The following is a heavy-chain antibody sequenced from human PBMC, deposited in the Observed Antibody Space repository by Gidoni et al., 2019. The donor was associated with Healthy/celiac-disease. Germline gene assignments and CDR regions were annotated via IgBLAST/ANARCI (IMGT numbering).Heavy chain of an antibody. D-gene: IGHD3-10*01. Sequence: EVQLVESGGGLVQPGRSLSLSCAASGFTFDDYAMHWVRQAPGKGLEWVSGISWNSGSIGYADSVKGRFTISRDNAKNSLYLQMNSLRAEDTALYYCAKDMDYGSGSRYFDYWGQGTLVTVSS. J-gene: IGHJ4*02. CDR2: ISWNSGSI. V-gene: IGHV3-9*01. CDR3: AKDMDYGSGSRYFDY. CDR1: GFTFDDYA.